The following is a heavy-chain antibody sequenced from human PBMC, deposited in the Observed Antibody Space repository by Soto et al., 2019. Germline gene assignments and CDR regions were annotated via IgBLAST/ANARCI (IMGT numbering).Heavy chain of an antibody. CDR2: INSDGSTT. CDR1: AFTFNTYW. Sequence: EVQLVESGGGLVQPGGSLRLSCAASAFTFNTYWMHWVRQAPGKGLVWVSRINSDGSTTSYADYVKGRFTISRDNAKNTLYLQMNSLRAEDTAVYYCARVRPLAVTGTGGVYHYYGMDVWGQGTTVTVSS. V-gene: IGHV3-74*01. D-gene: IGHD6-13*01. CDR3: ARVRPLAVTGTGGVYHYYGMDV. J-gene: IGHJ6*02.